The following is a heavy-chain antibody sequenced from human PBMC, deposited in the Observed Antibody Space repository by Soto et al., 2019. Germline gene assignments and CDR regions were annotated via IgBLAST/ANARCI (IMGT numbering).Heavy chain of an antibody. CDR2: ISSGGIT. CDR3: AKLNDHADY. Sequence: ETLSLTCAVSGGSISSSSWWSWVRQAPGKGLEWVSAISSGGITYYADSVKGRFTISRDNSKNTLYLQMNSLRAEDTAVYYCAKLNDHADYCGQGTLVTVSS. D-gene: IGHD2-8*01. J-gene: IGHJ4*02. CDR1: GGSISSSSW. V-gene: IGHV3-53*01.